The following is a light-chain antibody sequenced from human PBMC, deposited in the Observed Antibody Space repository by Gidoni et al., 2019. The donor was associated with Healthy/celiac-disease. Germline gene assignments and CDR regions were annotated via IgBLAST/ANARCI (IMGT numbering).Light chain of an antibody. J-gene: IGKJ1*01. CDR2: GAS. CDR1: QSVSSN. CDR3: QQYNNWRWT. Sequence: VMTQSPATLSVSPGERATLSCRASQSVSSNLAWYQQNPGQAPRLLIYGASTRATGIPARFSGSGSGTEFTLTISSLQSEDFAVYYCQQYNNWRWTFGQGTKVEIK. V-gene: IGKV3-15*01.